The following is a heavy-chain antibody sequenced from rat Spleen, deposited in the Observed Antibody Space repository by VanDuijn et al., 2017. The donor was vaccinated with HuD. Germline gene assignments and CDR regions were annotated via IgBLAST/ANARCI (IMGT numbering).Heavy chain of an antibody. Sequence: EVQLVESGGGLVQPGRSLKLSCVASGFTFNYYWMTWIRQAPGKGLEWVATITSGGSNTYYPDSVKGRFTISRDNAKSTLYLQLDSLRSEDTATYYCTTDTFYDGTYYPGGFDYWGQGVMVTVSS. V-gene: IGHV5-31*01. CDR2: ITSGGSNT. D-gene: IGHD1-12*02. J-gene: IGHJ2*01. CDR3: TTDTFYDGTYYPGGFDY. CDR1: GFTFNYYW.